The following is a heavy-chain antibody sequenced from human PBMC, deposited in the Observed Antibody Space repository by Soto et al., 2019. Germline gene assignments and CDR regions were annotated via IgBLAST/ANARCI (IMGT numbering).Heavy chain of an antibody. Sequence: PSETLSLTCALYGRPFIVYYWGWIRPLPGEGLEWIGEINHSGSTNYNPSHKSRVTISVDTSKNQFSLKLSSVTAADTAVYYCATVVIFSLVRDILTGYRYNWFDPWGQGTLVTVSS. V-gene: IGHV4-34*01. J-gene: IGHJ5*02. CDR3: ATVVIFSLVRDILTGYRYNWFDP. CDR2: INHSGST. CDR1: GRPFIVYY. D-gene: IGHD3-9*01.